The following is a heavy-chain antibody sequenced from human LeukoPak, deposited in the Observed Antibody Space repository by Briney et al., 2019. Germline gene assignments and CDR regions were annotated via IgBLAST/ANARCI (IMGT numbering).Heavy chain of an antibody. Sequence: GGSLRLSCAASGFTFSSYSMNWVRQAPGKGLEWVSSISSSSSYIDYADSVKGRFTISRDNAKNSLYLQMNSLRAEDTAVYYCARDRVVVVPAAIWFDPWGQGTLVTVSS. CDR1: GFTFSSYS. D-gene: IGHD2-2*01. J-gene: IGHJ5*02. V-gene: IGHV3-21*01. CDR3: ARDRVVVVPAAIWFDP. CDR2: ISSSSSYI.